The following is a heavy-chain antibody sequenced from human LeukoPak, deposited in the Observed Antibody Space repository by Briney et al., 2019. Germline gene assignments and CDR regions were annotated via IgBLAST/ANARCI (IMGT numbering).Heavy chain of an antibody. CDR2: ISYDGSNK. J-gene: IGHJ4*02. Sequence: PGGSLRLSCAASGFTFSSYAMHWVRQAPGKGLEWVAVISYDGSNKYYADSVKGRFTISRDNSKNTLYLQMNSLRAEDTAVYYCARGLSSSYSDYWGRGTLVTVSS. V-gene: IGHV3-30-3*01. CDR3: ARGLSSSYSDY. CDR1: GFTFSSYA. D-gene: IGHD3-16*02.